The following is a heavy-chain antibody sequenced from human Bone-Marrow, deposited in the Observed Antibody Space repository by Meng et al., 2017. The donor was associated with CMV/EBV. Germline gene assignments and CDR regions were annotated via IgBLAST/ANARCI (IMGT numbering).Heavy chain of an antibody. V-gene: IGHV3-11*01. D-gene: IGHD2-2*02. CDR3: ARDYCSSTSCYTGFDY. CDR2: ISSSSSTI. Sequence: GESLKISCAASGFTFSDYYMSWIRQAPGKGLEWVSYISSSSSTIYYADSVKGRFTISRDNAKNSLYLQMNSLRAEDTAVYYCARDYCSSTSCYTGFDYWGQGTLVTGSS. CDR1: GFTFSDYY. J-gene: IGHJ4*02.